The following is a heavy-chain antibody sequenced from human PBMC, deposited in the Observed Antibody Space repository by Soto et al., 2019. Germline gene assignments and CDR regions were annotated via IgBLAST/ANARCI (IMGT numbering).Heavy chain of an antibody. CDR2: IYYSGST. Sequence: QVQLQESGPGLVKPSETLSLTCTVSGGSISRYYWSWIRQPPGKGLEWIGYIYYSGSTNYNPSLKSRDTISVDTSKNQYSLKLSSVTAADTAVYYWARDWDGGGGTLGYWGQGTLVTVSS. J-gene: IGHJ4*02. CDR1: GGSISRYY. V-gene: IGHV4-59*01. CDR3: ARDWDGGGGTLGY. D-gene: IGHD1-26*01.